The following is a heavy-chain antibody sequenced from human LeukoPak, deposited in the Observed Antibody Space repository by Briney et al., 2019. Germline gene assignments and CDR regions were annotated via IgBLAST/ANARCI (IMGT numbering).Heavy chain of an antibody. J-gene: IGHJ4*02. Sequence: GGSLRLSCAASGFTSSSYGMHWVRQAPGKGLEWVAFIRYDGSNKYYADSVKGRFTISRGNSKNTLYLQMNSLRAEDTAVYYCARDQLYCGGPTCYRTGDDSWGQGTLVTVSS. CDR2: IRYDGSNK. CDR3: ARDQLYCGGPTCYRTGDDS. V-gene: IGHV3-30*02. CDR1: GFTSSSYG. D-gene: IGHD2-2*02.